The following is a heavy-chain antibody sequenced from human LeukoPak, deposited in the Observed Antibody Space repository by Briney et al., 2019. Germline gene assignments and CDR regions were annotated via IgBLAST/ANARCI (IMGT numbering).Heavy chain of an antibody. Sequence: GASVKVSCKASGYTFTSYGISWVRQAPGQGLEWMGWISAYNGNTSYAQKLQGRVTMTTDTSTSTAYMELRSLRSDDTAMYYCARDYRDGYNPRYFDYWGQGTLVTVSS. V-gene: IGHV1-18*01. CDR3: ARDYRDGYNPRYFDY. CDR1: GYTFTSYG. CDR2: ISAYNGNT. D-gene: IGHD5-24*01. J-gene: IGHJ4*02.